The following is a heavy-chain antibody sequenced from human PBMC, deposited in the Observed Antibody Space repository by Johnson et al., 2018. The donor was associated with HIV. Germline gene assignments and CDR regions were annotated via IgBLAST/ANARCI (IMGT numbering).Heavy chain of an antibody. D-gene: IGHD3-22*01. CDR2: ISSSGSTI. V-gene: IGHV3-48*01. J-gene: IGHJ3*02. Sequence: VQLVESGGGVVRPGGSLRLSCAASGFTFDDFGMSWVRQAPGKGLEWVSYISSSGSTIYYADSVKGRFTISRDNSKNTLFLQMNSLRGEDTAVYYCARDRPYYDSSIDAFDIWGQGSLVTVSS. CDR3: ARDRPYYDSSIDAFDI. CDR1: GFTFDDFG.